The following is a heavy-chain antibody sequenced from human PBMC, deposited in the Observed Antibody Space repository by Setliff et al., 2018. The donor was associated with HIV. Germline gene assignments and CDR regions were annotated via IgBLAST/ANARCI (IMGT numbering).Heavy chain of an antibody. V-gene: IGHV1-2*02. CDR3: ARQLSNSLDY. CDR1: GYTFTGYF. D-gene: IGHD1-1*01. Sequence: ASVKVSCKASGYTFTGYFIHWVRQAPGQGLEWMGWISPYNGDTKVLQNFRGRVTMTRDTSINTAYLELSGVRSDDTAIYFCARQLSNSLDYWGQGTLVTVSS. CDR2: ISPYNGDT. J-gene: IGHJ4*02.